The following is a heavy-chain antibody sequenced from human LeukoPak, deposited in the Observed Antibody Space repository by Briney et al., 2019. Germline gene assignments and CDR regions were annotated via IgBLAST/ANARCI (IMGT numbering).Heavy chain of an antibody. CDR1: GGTFSSYA. CDR2: IIPIFGTA. Sequence: GASVKVSCKASGGTFSSYAISWVRQAPGQGLEWMGGIIPIFGTANYAQKFQGRVTITADESTSTAYMELSSLRSGDTAVYYCARDILTGYYNAGVPANFDYWGQGTLVTVSS. V-gene: IGHV1-69*13. D-gene: IGHD3-9*01. J-gene: IGHJ4*02. CDR3: ARDILTGYYNAGVPANFDY.